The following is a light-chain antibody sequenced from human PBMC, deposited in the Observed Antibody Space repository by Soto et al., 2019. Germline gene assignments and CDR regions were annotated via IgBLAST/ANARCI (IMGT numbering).Light chain of an antibody. CDR3: QQYNTYST. CDR2: DAS. V-gene: IGKV1-5*01. CDR1: QSISSW. J-gene: IGKJ1*01. Sequence: DIPMTQSPSTLSASVGDRVTITCRASQSISSWLAWYQQKPGKAPKLLIFDASTLESGVPSRFSGSGSGTEFTLTISSLQPDDFATYYCQQYNTYSTFGQGPKVDIK.